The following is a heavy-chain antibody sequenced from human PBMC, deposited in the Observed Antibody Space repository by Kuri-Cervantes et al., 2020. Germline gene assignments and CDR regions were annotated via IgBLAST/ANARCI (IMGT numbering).Heavy chain of an antibody. V-gene: IGHV1-46*01. CDR1: GYTFTSYA. Sequence: ASVKVSCKASGYTFTSYAMHWVRQAPGQGLEWMGIINPSGGSTSYAQKFQGRVTMTRDTSISTAYMELSRLRSDDTAVYYCARETDYGDYVNFDYWGQGTLVTVSS. J-gene: IGHJ4*02. CDR2: INPSGGST. D-gene: IGHD4-17*01. CDR3: ARETDYGDYVNFDY.